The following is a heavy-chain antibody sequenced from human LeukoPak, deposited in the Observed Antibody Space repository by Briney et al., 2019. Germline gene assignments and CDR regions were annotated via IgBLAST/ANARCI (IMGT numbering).Heavy chain of an antibody. CDR2: IKSKTDGGTT. V-gene: IGHV3-15*01. D-gene: IGHD3-10*01. Sequence: GGSLRLSCAASGFTFSNAWMSWVRQAPGKGLEWVGRIKSKTDGGTTDYAAPVKGRFTISRDDSKNTLYLQMNSLKTEDTAVYYCTTDLPVWFGETANWFDPWGQGTLVTVSS. CDR3: TTDLPVWFGETANWFDP. J-gene: IGHJ5*02. CDR1: GFTFSNAW.